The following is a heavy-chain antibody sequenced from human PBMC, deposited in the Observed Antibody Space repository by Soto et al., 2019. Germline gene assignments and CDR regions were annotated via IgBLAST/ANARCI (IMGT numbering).Heavy chain of an antibody. D-gene: IGHD6-13*01. J-gene: IGHJ4*02. CDR1: GGSLYGFY. V-gene: IGHV4-59*01. CDR2: IYYDGRT. CDR3: AKTGSTSV. Sequence: PSETLSLTCTVSGGSLYGFYWSWIRQPPGKGLDRIGHIYYDGRTAYNPSLESRVSISVATSKNEFSLRLNSVTETDTAFYYCAKTGSTSVWGQGKLVTVS.